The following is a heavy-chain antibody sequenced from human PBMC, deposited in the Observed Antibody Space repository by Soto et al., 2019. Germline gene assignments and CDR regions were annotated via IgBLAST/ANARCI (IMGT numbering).Heavy chain of an antibody. CDR2: IYYSGST. V-gene: IGHV4-59*01. CDR3: ARAYSGYDRRRDYYYYMDV. J-gene: IGHJ6*03. CDR1: GGSISSYY. D-gene: IGHD5-12*01. Sequence: SETLSLTCTVSGGSISSYYWSWIRQPPGKGLEWIGYIYYSGSTNYNPSLKSRVTISVDTSKNQFSLKLSSVTAADTAVYYCARAYSGYDRRRDYYYYMDVWGKGTTVTVSS.